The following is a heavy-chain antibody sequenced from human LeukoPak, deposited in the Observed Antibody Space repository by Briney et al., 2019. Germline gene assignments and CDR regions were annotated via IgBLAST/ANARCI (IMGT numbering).Heavy chain of an antibody. Sequence: GGSLRLSCAASGFTFSSYAMHWVRQAPGKGLEWVAVISYDGGNKYYADSVKGRFTISRDNAKNSLYLQLNSLSAEDTAVYHCARWDASCNGGNCYFGGFAFDIWGQGTVVTVSS. J-gene: IGHJ3*02. V-gene: IGHV3-30-3*01. CDR2: ISYDGGNK. D-gene: IGHD2-15*01. CDR3: ARWDASCNGGNCYFGGFAFDI. CDR1: GFTFSSYA.